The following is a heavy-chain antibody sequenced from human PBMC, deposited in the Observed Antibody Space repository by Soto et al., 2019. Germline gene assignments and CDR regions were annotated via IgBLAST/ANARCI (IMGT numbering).Heavy chain of an antibody. V-gene: IGHV3-30-3*01. CDR1: GFTFSSYA. D-gene: IGHD1-26*01. J-gene: IGHJ4*02. Sequence: GGSLRLSCAASGFTFSSYAMHWVRQAPGKGLEWVAVISYDGSNKYYADSVKGRFTISRDNSKNTLYLQMNSLRAEDTAVYYCARDLLPFLGATHGYWGQGTLVTVSS. CDR2: ISYDGSNK. CDR3: ARDLLPFLGATHGY.